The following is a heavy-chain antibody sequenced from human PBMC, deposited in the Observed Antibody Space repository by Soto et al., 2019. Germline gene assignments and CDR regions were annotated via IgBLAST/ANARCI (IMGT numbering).Heavy chain of an antibody. CDR3: ARRTTVTRDWFDP. CDR2: IYHSGRT. J-gene: IGHJ5*02. Sequence: QVHLQESGPGLVKPSETLSLTCVVSGDSMITSSWWTWVRQSPGKGLEWIGEIYHSGRTDYNPSLKSRVTISVDKSKSQFSLQLTSVTAADTAVDFCARRTTVTRDWFDPWGQGTLVTVSS. D-gene: IGHD4-17*01. V-gene: IGHV4-4*02. CDR1: GDSMITSSW.